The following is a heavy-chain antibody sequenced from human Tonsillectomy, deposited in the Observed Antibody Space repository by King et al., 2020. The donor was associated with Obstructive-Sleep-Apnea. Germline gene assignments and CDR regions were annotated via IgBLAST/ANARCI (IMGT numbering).Heavy chain of an antibody. D-gene: IGHD2-21*02. Sequence: VQLQQSGPGLVKPSQTLSLTCAISGDSVSTNSAAWNWIRQSPSRGLEWLGRTYYRSKWHNDYAVSVKGSITINPDTSKNQYSRQLNSATPEDPVVYYCATAPVMMTAFLIGLDVWGQGTTVTVSS. CDR3: ATAPVMMTAFLIGLDV. CDR1: GDSVSTNSAA. CDR2: TYYRSKWHN. V-gene: IGHV6-1*01. J-gene: IGHJ6*02.